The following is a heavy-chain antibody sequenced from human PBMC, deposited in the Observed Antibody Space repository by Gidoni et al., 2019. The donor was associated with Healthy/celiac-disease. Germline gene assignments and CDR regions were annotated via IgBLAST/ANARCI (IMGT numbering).Heavy chain of an antibody. D-gene: IGHD1-1*01. CDR2: ISSSSSYI. CDR3: ARDFLAGNDGDY. V-gene: IGHV3-21*01. CDR1: GFTFSSYS. Sequence: EVQLVESGVGLFKPGGSLRLSCAASGFTFSSYSMNWVRQAPGKGLEWVSSISSSSSYIYYADSVKGRFTISRDNAKNSLYLQMNSLRAEDTAVYYCARDFLAGNDGDYWGQGTLVTVSS. J-gene: IGHJ4*02.